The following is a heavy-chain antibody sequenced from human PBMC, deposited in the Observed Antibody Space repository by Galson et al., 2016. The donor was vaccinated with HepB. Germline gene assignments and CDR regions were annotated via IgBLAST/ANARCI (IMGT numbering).Heavy chain of an antibody. V-gene: IGHV3-30-3*01. J-gene: IGHJ4*02. D-gene: IGHD2-15*01. Sequence: SLRLSCAASGFTFSSYAMHWVRQAPGKGLEWVAVISYDGSNKYYADSVKGRFTISRDNSKNTLDLQLNSLRAEDTAVYYCASGYCSGGTCYRDPRWDYWGLGTLVTVSS. CDR1: GFTFSSYA. CDR3: ASGYCSGGTCYRDPRWDY. CDR2: ISYDGSNK.